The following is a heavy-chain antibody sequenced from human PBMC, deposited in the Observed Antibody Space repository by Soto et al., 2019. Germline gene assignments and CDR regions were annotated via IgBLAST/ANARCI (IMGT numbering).Heavy chain of an antibody. CDR3: ARGREMATSTGDAFDI. CDR1: GGTFSSYA. V-gene: IGHV1-69*06. CDR2: IIPIFGTA. D-gene: IGHD5-12*01. Sequence: SVKVSCKASGGTFSSYAISWVRQAPGQGLEWMGGIIPIFGTANYAQKFQGRVTITADKSTSTAYMELSSLRSEDTAVYYCARGREMATSTGDAFDIWGQGTMVTVSS. J-gene: IGHJ3*02.